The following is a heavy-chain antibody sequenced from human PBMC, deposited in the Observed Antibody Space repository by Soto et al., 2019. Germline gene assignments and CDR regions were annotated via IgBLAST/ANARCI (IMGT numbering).Heavy chain of an antibody. J-gene: IGHJ4*02. CDR2: ISGGGSIK. V-gene: IGHV3-23*01. Sequence: EVQLLESGGELLEPGGSRRLSSAASGFTFTSYAMTWVREAPGKGLERVATISGGGSIKYYADSLKGRFTISRDNSKNTLYLQINSLRAEDTAVYYCAKTIRGGYSSSWYYFDYWGQGTLVTVSS. CDR1: GFTFTSYA. D-gene: IGHD6-13*01. CDR3: AKTIRGGYSSSWYYFDY.